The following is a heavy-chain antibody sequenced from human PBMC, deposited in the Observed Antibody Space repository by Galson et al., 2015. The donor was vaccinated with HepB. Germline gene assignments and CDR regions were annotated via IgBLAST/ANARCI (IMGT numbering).Heavy chain of an antibody. CDR1: GGSISSGNYY. CDR3: ARGSGVVVTPSLLPNWYFDL. J-gene: IGHJ2*01. V-gene: IGHV4-39*01. CDR2: NSYSGDS. D-gene: IGHD2-21*02. Sequence: SLTGTVSGGSISSGNYYWTWIRQHPVRGLEWIGSNSYSGDSYYNPSLKSRVNVSAETSKNQFSLKLASVTATDTAVYYCARGSGVVVTPSLLPNWYFDLWGCGTLGFVSS.